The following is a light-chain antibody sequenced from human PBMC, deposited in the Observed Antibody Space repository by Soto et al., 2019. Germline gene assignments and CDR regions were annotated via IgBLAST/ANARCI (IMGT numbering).Light chain of an antibody. CDR1: HNIGNY. CDR3: QQSSSSPPT. V-gene: IGKV1-39*01. J-gene: IGKJ1*01. CDR2: TAS. Sequence: DIQMTQSPSSLSASVGDRVTMTCRASHNIGNYLNWYQQKSGKAPKLLIYTASSLRSGVPSRFSGSGSGTDFTLTISSLQPEDFATYYCQQSSSSPPTFGQGTRVEIK.